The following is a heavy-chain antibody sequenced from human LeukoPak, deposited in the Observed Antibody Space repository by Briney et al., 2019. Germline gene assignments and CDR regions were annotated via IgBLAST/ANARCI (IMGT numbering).Heavy chain of an antibody. V-gene: IGHV4-34*01. J-gene: IGHJ3*01. CDR3: ARYGLLGLSEINGFDL. CDR2: INHSGST. D-gene: IGHD4-17*01. CDR1: GGSFSGYY. Sequence: SETLSLTCAVYGGSFSGYYWSWIRQPPGKGLEWIGEINHSGSTNYNPSLKSRVTISVDTSKTQFSLELSSVTAADTAVYYCARYGLLGLSEINGFDLWGQGTMVTVSA.